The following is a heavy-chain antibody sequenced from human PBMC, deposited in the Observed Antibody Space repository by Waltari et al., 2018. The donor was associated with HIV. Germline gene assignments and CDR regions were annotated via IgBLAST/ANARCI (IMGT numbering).Heavy chain of an antibody. CDR2: IFYSVNT. Sequence: QLQVQESGPGLVKPSETLSLTCTVSGGSISSRDYYWGWLRQPPGKGLEGIGIIFYSVNTYPNPSLRSRVTISVDTSKSQFSLNLSSVTAADTAVYYCARQWLALYFDYWGQGTLVTVSS. CDR3: ARQWLALYFDY. D-gene: IGHD6-19*01. J-gene: IGHJ4*02. V-gene: IGHV4-39*07. CDR1: GGSISSRDYY.